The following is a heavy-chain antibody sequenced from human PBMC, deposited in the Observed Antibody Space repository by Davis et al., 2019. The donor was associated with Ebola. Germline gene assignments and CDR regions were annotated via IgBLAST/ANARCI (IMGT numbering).Heavy chain of an antibody. V-gene: IGHV3-73*01. CDR1: GFTFSNAW. D-gene: IGHD6-13*01. Sequence: GGSLRLSCAASGFTFSNAWMSWVRQAPGKGLEWVGRIRSKANSYATAYAASVKGRFTISRDDSKNTAYLQMNSLKTEDTAVYYCTEQGSSSWDYWGQGTLVTVSS. J-gene: IGHJ4*02. CDR2: IRSKANSYAT. CDR3: TEQGSSSWDY.